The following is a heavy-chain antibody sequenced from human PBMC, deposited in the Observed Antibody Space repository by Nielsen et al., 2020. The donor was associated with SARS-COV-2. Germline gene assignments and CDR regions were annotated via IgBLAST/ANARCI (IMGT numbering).Heavy chain of an antibody. CDR2: INHSGST. J-gene: IGHJ4*02. V-gene: IGHV4-34*01. CDR1: GGSFSGYY. D-gene: IGHD4-23*01. CDR3: ARGGGEGGGYYFDY. Sequence: SETLSLTCAVYGGSFSGYYWSWIRQPPGKGLEWIGEINHSGSTNYNPSLKSRVTISVDTSKNQFSLKLSSVTAADTAVYYCARGGGEGGGYYFDYWGQGALVTVSS.